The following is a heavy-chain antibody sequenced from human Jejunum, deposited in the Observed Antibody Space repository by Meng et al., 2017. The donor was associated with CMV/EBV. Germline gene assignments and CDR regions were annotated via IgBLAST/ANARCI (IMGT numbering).Heavy chain of an antibody. V-gene: IGHV3-30*04. J-gene: IGHJ3*01. D-gene: IGHD4-11*01. CDR1: GCNYRDNA. CDR3: TRRMNSNNDAFDF. CDR2: VSYEGRSR. Sequence: SGCNYRDNAMHWVRQAPGKGLEWVAVVSYEGRSRFYADSVEGRFSISRDNSKNTVYLQMDSLSADDTAVYYCTRRMNSNNDAFDFWGQGTMVTVSS.